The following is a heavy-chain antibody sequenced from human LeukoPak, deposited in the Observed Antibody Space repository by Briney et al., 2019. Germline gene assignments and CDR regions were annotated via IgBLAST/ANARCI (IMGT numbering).Heavy chain of an antibody. J-gene: IGHJ4*02. CDR1: GFTFSSYS. CDR3: ARDRDDFWSGSPDY. D-gene: IGHD3-3*01. Sequence: GGSLRLSCAASGFTFSSYSMIWVRQAPGKGLEWVSYISSSSSTIYYADSVKGRFTISRDNAKNSLYLLMSSLRAEDTALYYCARDRDDFWSGSPDYWGQGTLVTVSS. V-gene: IGHV3-48*01. CDR2: ISSSSSTI.